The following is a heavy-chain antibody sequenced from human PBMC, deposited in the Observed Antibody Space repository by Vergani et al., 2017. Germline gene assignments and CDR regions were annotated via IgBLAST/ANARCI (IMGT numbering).Heavy chain of an antibody. J-gene: IGHJ6*03. CDR3: ARDQTGYCSSTSCHPDYMDV. Sequence: QVQLVQSGAEVKKPGASVKVSCKASGYTFTSYYMHWVRQAPGQGLEWMGIINPSGGSTSYAQKFQGRVTMTRDTSTSTVYMELSSLRSEDTAVYYCARDQTGYCSSTSCHPDYMDVWGKGTTVTVSS. V-gene: IGHV1-46*01. CDR2: INPSGGST. CDR1: GYTFTSYY. D-gene: IGHD2-2*01.